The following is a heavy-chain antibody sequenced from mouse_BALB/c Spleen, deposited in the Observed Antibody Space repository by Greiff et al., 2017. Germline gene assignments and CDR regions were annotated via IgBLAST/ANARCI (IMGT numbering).Heavy chain of an antibody. CDR2: ISYSGST. CDR1: GVSITSGY. J-gene: IGHJ1*01. D-gene: IGHD2-4*01. V-gene: IGHV3-8*02. Sequence: EVKLVESGPSLVKPSQTLSLTCSVTGVSITSGYWNWIRKFPGNKLEYIGYISYSGSTYYNPSLNSRISITRDTSKNQYYLQLNSVTTEDPATYYCARYDYDWYFDVWGAGTTVTVSS. CDR3: ARYDYDWYFDV.